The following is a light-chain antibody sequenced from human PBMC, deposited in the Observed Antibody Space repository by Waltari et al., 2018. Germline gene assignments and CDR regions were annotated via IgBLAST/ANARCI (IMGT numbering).Light chain of an antibody. CDR3: QHYESLPVT. CDR2: HAS. CDR1: QSISKY. J-gene: IGKJ1*01. Sequence: EIVLTQSPGTLSLSQGERATLSCRASQSISKYLAWYQQKPGQAPRLPIYHASSRAAGIPDRFSGSGSGTDFSLSISRLEPEDFAVYYCQHYESLPVTFGQGTKVEIK. V-gene: IGKV3-20*01.